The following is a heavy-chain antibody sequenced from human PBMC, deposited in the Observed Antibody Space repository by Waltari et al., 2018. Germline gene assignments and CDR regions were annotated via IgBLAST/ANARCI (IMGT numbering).Heavy chain of an antibody. D-gene: IGHD1-26*01. V-gene: IGHV1-8*01. CDR3: ARPIVGATVTLDY. J-gene: IGHJ4*02. Sequence: QVQLVQSGAEVKKTGASVKVSCKASGYTFTSYDINGVRQATGQVLEWMGWMNPNSGNTGYAQKFQGRVTMTRNTSISTAYMELSSLRSEDTAVYYCARPIVGATVTLDYWGQGTLVTVSS. CDR1: GYTFTSYD. CDR2: MNPNSGNT.